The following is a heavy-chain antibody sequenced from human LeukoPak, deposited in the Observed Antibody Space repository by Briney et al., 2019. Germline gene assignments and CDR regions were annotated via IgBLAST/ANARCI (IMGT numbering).Heavy chain of an antibody. CDR1: GFTFSSYS. J-gene: IGHJ4*02. V-gene: IGHV3-21*01. D-gene: IGHD5-12*01. Sequence: GGSLRLSCAASGFTFSSYSINWVRQAPGKGLEWVSSISSSSSYIYYADSVKGRFTISRDNAKNSLYLQMNSLRAEDTAVYYCARDPAAINFDYWGQGTLVTVSS. CDR3: ARDPAAINFDY. CDR2: ISSSSSYI.